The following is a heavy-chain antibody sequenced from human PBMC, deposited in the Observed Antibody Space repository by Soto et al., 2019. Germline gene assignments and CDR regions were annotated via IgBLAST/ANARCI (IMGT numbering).Heavy chain of an antibody. CDR3: ARLPLAPPRPHAFHI. J-gene: IGHJ3*02. CDR1: GGSISSSSYY. D-gene: IGHD2-15*01. Sequence: SETLSLTCTVSGGSISSSSYYWGWIRQPPGKGLEWIGSIYYSGSTYYNPSLKSRVTISVDTSKNQFSLKLSSVTAADTAVYYCARLPLAPPRPHAFHIWGQGTMVTVS. CDR2: IYYSGST. V-gene: IGHV4-39*01.